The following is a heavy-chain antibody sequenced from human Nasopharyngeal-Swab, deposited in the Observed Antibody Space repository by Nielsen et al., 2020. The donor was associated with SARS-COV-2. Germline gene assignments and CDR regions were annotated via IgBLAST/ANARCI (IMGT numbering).Heavy chain of an antibody. Sequence: GGSLRLSCAASGFTFSSYWMSWVRQAPGKGLEWVAHIKQSGSGQYYVDSVKGRFTISRDNAKNSLSMQMNSLRAEDTAVYYCARYCSTTSCPRGFDYWCQGTLVTVSS. CDR2: IKQSGSGQ. CDR3: ARYCSTTSCPRGFDY. CDR1: GFTFSSYW. V-gene: IGHV3-7*01. J-gene: IGHJ4*02. D-gene: IGHD2-2*01.